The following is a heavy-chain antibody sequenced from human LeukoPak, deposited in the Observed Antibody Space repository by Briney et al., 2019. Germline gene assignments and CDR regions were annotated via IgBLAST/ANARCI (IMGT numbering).Heavy chain of an antibody. J-gene: IGHJ4*02. V-gene: IGHV1-18*01. CDR1: GYTFTSYG. CDR3: ARDLPGGYSYGYSDY. D-gene: IGHD5-18*01. CDR2: ISAYNGNT. Sequence: ASVKVPCKASGYTFTSYGISWVRQAPGQGLEWMGWISAYNGNTNFAQKVQGRVTMTTDTSTSTAYKELRSLRSDDTAVYYCARDLPGGYSYGYSDYWGQGTLVTVSS.